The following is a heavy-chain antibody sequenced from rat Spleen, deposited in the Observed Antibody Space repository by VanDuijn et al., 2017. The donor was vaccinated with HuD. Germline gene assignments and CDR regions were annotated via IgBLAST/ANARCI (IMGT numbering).Heavy chain of an antibody. D-gene: IGHD5-1*01. J-gene: IGHJ2*01. Sequence: QVQLKESGPGLVQPSQTLSLTCPVPGFPLTDYHVSWVRQPQGKGLEWMGIIWTGGTTTYNSLLKSRLSISRDTSKSQVFLKMNSLQTEDSATYYCARDPLLGAPFDSWGQGVMVTVSS. CDR2: IWTGGTT. V-gene: IGHV2-43*01. CDR3: ARDPLLGAPFDS. CDR1: GFPLTDYH.